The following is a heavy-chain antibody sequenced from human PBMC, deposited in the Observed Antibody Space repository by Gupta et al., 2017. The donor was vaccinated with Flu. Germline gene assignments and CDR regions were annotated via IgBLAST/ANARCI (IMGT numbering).Heavy chain of an antibody. CDR2: IYSSGST. J-gene: IGHJ6*02. D-gene: IGHD2-8*02. CDR3: ARGGTGDGMEV. V-gene: IGHV4-4*07. Sequence: QVQLQDSGPGLLKPSGPLSLTCSVSGGSISDYYWCWLRQPAGEGLEWIGRIYSSGSTNYNPSLNGRVTMSVDTSMNQFYLNLDSVXGADTAVYXCARGGTGDGMEVWGQGMTVTVSS. CDR1: GGSISDYY.